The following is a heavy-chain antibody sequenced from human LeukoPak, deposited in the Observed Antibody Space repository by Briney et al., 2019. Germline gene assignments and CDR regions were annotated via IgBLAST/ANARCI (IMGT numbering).Heavy chain of an antibody. J-gene: IGHJ4*02. CDR2: IKQDGSEK. V-gene: IGHV3-7*01. CDR3: ARPVYDFWSGYYFLDY. D-gene: IGHD3-3*01. Sequence: GGSLRLSCAASGFTFSSYWVSWVRQAPGKGLEWVANIKQDGSEKYYVDSVKGRFTISRDNAKNSLYLQMNSLRAEDTAVYYCARPVYDFWSGYYFLDYWGQGTLVTVSS. CDR1: GFTFSSYW.